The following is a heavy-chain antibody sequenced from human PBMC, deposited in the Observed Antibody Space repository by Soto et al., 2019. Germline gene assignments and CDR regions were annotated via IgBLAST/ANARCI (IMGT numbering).Heavy chain of an antibody. D-gene: IGHD3-22*01. V-gene: IGHV3-30-3*01. J-gene: IGHJ4*02. CDR3: ARDGVTMIVVVSKGFDY. CDR1: GFTFSSYA. CDR2: ISYDGSNK. Sequence: GGSLRLSCAASGFTFSSYAMHWVRQAPGKGLEWVAVISYDGSNKYYADSVKGRFTISRDNSKNTLYLQMNSLRAEDTAVYYCARDGVTMIVVVSKGFDYWGQGTLVTVSS.